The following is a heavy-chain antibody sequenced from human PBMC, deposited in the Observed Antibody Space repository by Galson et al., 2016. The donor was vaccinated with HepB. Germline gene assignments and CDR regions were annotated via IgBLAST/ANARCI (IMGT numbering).Heavy chain of an antibody. V-gene: IGHV3-30-3*01. CDR1: GFTLSSYP. CDR3: ARIYYDYVWGSYRESHLDY. CDR2: ISRDGNNK. J-gene: IGHJ4*02. D-gene: IGHD3-16*02. Sequence: SLRLSCAASGFTLSSYPMHWVRQAPGKGLEWVAGISRDGNNKYLTESVRGRFTTYRDNSKNTLYLQMNSLRAEDTALYYCARIYYDYVWGSYRESHLDYWGQGTLVTVSS.